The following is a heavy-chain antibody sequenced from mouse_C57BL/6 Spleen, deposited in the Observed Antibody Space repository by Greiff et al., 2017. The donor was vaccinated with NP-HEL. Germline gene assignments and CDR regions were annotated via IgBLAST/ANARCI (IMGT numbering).Heavy chain of an antibody. J-gene: IGHJ1*03. D-gene: IGHD1-1*01. V-gene: IGHV1-9*01. CDR1: GYTFTGYW. CDR2: ILPGSGST. CDR3: ARYYYGSSYPWYFDV. Sequence: QVQLKESGAELMKPGASVKLSCKATGYTFTGYWIEWVKQRPGHGLEWIGEILPGSGSTNYNEKFKGKATFTAETSSNTAYMQLSSLTTEDSAMYYCARYYYGSSYPWYFDVWGTGTTVTVSS.